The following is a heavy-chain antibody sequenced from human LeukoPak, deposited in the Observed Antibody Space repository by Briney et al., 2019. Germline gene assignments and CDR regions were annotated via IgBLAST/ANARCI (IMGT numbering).Heavy chain of an antibody. V-gene: IGHV3-23*01. J-gene: IGHJ6*02. CDR1: GFTFSSYA. D-gene: IGHD6-6*01. CDR2: ISGSGGST. Sequence: GGSLRLSCAASGFTFSSYAMSWVRQAPGKGLEWVSAISGSGGSTYYADSVKGRFTISRDNSKNTLYLQMNSLRTEDTAVYYCAKIASAPSNSGMDVWGQGTTVTVSS. CDR3: AKIASAPSNSGMDV.